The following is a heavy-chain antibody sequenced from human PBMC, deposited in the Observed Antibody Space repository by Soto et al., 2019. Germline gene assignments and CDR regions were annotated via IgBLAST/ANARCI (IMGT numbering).Heavy chain of an antibody. CDR1: GYTFTSYD. Sequence: AASVKVSCKASGYTFTSYDINWVRQATGQGLEWMGWMNPNSGNTGYAQKFQGRVTMTRNTSISTAYMELSSLRSEDTAVYYCARDYGDSYYYYYGMDVWGQGTTVTVSS. J-gene: IGHJ6*02. CDR2: MNPNSGNT. CDR3: ARDYGDSYYYYYGMDV. D-gene: IGHD4-17*01. V-gene: IGHV1-8*01.